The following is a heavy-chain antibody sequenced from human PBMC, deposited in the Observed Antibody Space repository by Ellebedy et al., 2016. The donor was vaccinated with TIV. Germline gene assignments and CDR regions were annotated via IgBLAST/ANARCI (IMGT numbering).Heavy chain of an antibody. J-gene: IGHJ4*02. CDR1: GYTFTGYY. D-gene: IGHD3-10*01. CDR3: ARSRLTMVRGVILDFDY. CDR2: INPNSGGT. V-gene: IGHV1-2*02. Sequence: AASVKVSCKASGYTFTGYYMHWVRQAPGQGLEWMGWINPNSGGTNYAQKFQGRVTMTRDTSISTAYMELSRLRSDDTAVYYCARSRLTMVRGVILDFDYWGQGTLVTVSS.